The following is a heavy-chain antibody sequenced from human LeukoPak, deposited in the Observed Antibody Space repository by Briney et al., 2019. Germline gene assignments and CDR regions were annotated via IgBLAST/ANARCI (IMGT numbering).Heavy chain of an antibody. J-gene: IGHJ4*02. V-gene: IGHV1-2*02. D-gene: IGHD2-2*01. CDR2: INPNSGGR. Sequence: ASVKVSCKASGSTFTGYYMHWVRLAPGQGLEWMGWINPNSGGRNYAQKFQGRVTMTRDTSISTAYMELSRLRSDDTAVYYCASMPDGNFDYWGQGTLVTVSS. CDR3: ASMPDGNFDY. CDR1: GSTFTGYY.